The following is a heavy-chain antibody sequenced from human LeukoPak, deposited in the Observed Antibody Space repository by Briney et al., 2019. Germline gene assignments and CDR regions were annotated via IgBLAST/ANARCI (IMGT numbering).Heavy chain of an antibody. CDR3: ARDRVGSGWPRPFYFEF. Sequence: ASVKVSCKPSGYTFTGYYLHRVRQAPGQALEWMGWINPNTGATIYAQKFQGRVTMSRDTSSSTAYMDLSYLRSDDTAVYFCARDRVGSGWPRPFYFEFWGQGTLVTVSS. J-gene: IGHJ4*02. CDR1: GYTFTGYY. CDR2: INPNTGAT. V-gene: IGHV1-2*02. D-gene: IGHD6-19*01.